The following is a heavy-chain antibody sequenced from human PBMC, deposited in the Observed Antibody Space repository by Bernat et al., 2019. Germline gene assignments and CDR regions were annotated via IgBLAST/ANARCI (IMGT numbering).Heavy chain of an antibody. Sequence: EVQLVESGGGLVQPGGSLRLSCAASGFTFSSYWMHWVRQAPGKGLVWVSRINSDGSSTSDADSVKGRFTISRDNDKNTLYLQMNSLRAEDTAVYYCARSDFSSSWTNYYYYGMDVWGQGTTVTVSS. CDR1: GFTFSSYW. J-gene: IGHJ6*02. D-gene: IGHD6-13*01. V-gene: IGHV3-74*01. CDR3: ARSDFSSSWTNYYYYGMDV. CDR2: INSDGSST.